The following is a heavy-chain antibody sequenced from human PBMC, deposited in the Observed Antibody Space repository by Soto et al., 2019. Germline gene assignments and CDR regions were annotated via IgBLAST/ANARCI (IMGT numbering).Heavy chain of an antibody. V-gene: IGHV3-30*18. Sequence: QVQLVESGGGVVQPGRSLRLSCAASGFTFSSYGMHWVRQAPGKGLEWVAVISYDGSNKYYADSVKGRFTISRDNSKNTLYLQMNSLRAEDTAVYYCAKDQDDYTPTVFDYWGQGTLVTVSS. D-gene: IGHD2-2*02. CDR3: AKDQDDYTPTVFDY. CDR1: GFTFSSYG. J-gene: IGHJ4*02. CDR2: ISYDGSNK.